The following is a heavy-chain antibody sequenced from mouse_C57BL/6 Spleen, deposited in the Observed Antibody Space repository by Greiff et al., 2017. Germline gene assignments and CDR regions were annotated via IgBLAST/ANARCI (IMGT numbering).Heavy chain of an antibody. CDR2: IDPSDSYT. V-gene: IGHV1-69*01. Sequence: VQLQQPGAELVMPGASVKLSCKASGYTFTSYWMHWVKQRPGQGLEWIGEIDPSDSYTNYNQKFKGKSTLTVDKSSSTAYMQLSSLTSEDSAVYYCARKAGGYYFDYWGQGTTLTVSS. J-gene: IGHJ2*01. CDR3: ARKAGGYYFDY. CDR1: GYTFTSYW.